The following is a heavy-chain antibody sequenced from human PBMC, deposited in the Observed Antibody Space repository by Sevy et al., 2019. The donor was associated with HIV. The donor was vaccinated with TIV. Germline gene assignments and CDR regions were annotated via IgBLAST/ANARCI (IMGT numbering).Heavy chain of an antibody. CDR2: IKRDGSER. CDR3: ARDCSSTTCLWGLDV. D-gene: IGHD2-2*01. V-gene: IGHV3-7*03. CDR1: GFTFSNYW. J-gene: IGHJ6*02. Sequence: GGSLRLSCAASGFTFSNYWMTWVRQAPGKGLEWVANIKRDGSERYYVASVKGRFTISRDNAKNSLYLQMNGLRADDTAEYYCARDCSSTTCLWGLDVWGQGTTVTVSS.